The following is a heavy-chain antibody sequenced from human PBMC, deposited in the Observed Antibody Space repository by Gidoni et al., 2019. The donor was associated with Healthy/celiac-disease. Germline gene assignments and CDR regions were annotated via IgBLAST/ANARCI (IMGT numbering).Heavy chain of an antibody. V-gene: IGHV3-23*01. Sequence: EVQLLESGGGLVQPGGSLRLSCAASGFTFSSYAMSWVRQAPGKGLEWVSAISGSGGSTYYADSVKGRFTISRDNSKNTLYLQMNSLRAEDTAVYYCAKVYGCSGGSCTDAFDIWGQGTMVTVSS. D-gene: IGHD2-15*01. CDR3: AKVYGCSGGSCTDAFDI. CDR2: ISGSGGST. J-gene: IGHJ3*02. CDR1: GFTFSSYA.